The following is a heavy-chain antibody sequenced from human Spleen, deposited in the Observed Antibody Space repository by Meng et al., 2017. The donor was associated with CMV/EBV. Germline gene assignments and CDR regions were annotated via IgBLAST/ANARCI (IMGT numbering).Heavy chain of an antibody. CDR2: IIPIFGTT. CDR1: GYNFNNFD. Sequence: SGYNFNNFDINWVRQAGGQGLEWVGWIIPIFGTTYYAQDLKGRVTITTDESTSTVSVDLSRLRSEDTAVYYCASQQRTLLYGHYFDFWGQGTLVTVSS. V-gene: IGHV1-69*05. D-gene: IGHD1-26*01. J-gene: IGHJ4*02. CDR3: ASQQRTLLYGHYFDF.